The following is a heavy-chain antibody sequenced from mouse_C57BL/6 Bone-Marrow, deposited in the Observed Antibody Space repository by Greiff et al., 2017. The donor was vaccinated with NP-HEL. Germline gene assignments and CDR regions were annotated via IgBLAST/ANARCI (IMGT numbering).Heavy chain of an antibody. CDR3: AITGTWFAY. CDR1: GFSLTSYG. J-gene: IGHJ3*01. CDR2: IWRGGST. D-gene: IGHD4-1*01. V-gene: IGHV2-5*01. Sequence: VKLMESGPGLVQPSQCLSITCTVSGFSLTSYGVHWVRQSPGKGLEWLGVIWRGGSTDYNAAFMSRLSITKDNAKSQVFFKMNSLQADDTAIHYCAITGTWFAYWGQGTLVTVSA.